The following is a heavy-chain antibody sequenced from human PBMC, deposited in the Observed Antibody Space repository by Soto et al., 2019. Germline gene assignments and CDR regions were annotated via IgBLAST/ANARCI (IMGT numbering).Heavy chain of an antibody. Sequence: GGSLRLSCAASGFTFSSYAMSWVRQAPGEGLEWVSAISGSGGSTYYADSVKGRFTISRDNSKNTLYLQMNSLRAEDTAVYYCAKDIVPVLQQQLGYWGQGTLVTVSS. J-gene: IGHJ4*02. CDR2: ISGSGGST. V-gene: IGHV3-23*01. D-gene: IGHD6-13*01. CDR3: AKDIVPVLQQQLGY. CDR1: GFTFSSYA.